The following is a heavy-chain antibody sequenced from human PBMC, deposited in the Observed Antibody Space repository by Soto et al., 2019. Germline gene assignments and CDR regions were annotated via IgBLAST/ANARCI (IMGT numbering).Heavy chain of an antibody. CDR3: ARGGSTGWFYFDF. CDR2: TPGSGGSS. J-gene: IGHJ4*02. D-gene: IGHD6-19*01. CDR1: GFTFKSYA. V-gene: IGHV3-23*01. Sequence: GGSLRLSCAASGFTFKSYAMNWVRQAPGKGLEWVASTPGSGGSSYYADSVKGRFTISRDNSKNTLYLDLNSLKAEDTTMYHCARGGSTGWFYFDFWGQGTQVTVSS.